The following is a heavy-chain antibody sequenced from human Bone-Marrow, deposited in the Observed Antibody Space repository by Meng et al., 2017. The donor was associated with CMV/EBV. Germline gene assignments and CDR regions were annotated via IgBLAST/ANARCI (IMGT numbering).Heavy chain of an antibody. CDR1: GFSFSSYE. V-gene: IGHV3-7*01. D-gene: IGHD5-24*01. CDR2: IRPDGSDQ. J-gene: IGHJ4*02. Sequence: GGSLRLSCTTSGFSFSSYEMNWVRQAPGKGLEWVASIRPDGSDQYYVDSVRGRFTISRDNAQNSLSMQLDSLRVEDTAVYYCAGDGMATSGAYFDAWGRGNLVNVSS. CDR3: AGDGMATSGAYFDA.